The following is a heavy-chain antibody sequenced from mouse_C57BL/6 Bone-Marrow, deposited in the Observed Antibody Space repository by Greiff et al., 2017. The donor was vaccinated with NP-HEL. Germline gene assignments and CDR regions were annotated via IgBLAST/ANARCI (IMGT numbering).Heavy chain of an antibody. CDR2: IDPSDSYT. V-gene: IGHV1-69*01. CDR1: GYTFTSYW. J-gene: IGHJ2*01. Sequence: VQLQQPGAELVMPGASVKLSCKASGYTFTSYWMHWVKQRPGQGLEWIGEIDPSDSYTNYNQKFKGKSTLTVDKSSSTAYMQLSSLTSEDSAVYYCARHGSRGDYWGQGTTLTVSS. CDR3: ARHGSRGDY.